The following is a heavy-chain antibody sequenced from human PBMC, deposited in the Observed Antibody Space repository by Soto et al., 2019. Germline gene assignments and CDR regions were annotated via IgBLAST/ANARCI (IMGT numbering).Heavy chain of an antibody. CDR3: ARVSFVRTTTKYSGYDSDYYYGMDV. V-gene: IGHV6-1*01. D-gene: IGHD5-12*01. J-gene: IGHJ6*02. CDR2: TYYRSKWYN. CDR1: GDSVSSNSAA. Sequence: PSQTLSLTCAISGDSVSSNSAAWNWIRQSPSRGLEWLGRTYYRSKWYNDYAVSVKSRITINPDTSKNQFSLQLNSVTPEDTAVYYCARVSFVRTTTKYSGYDSDYYYGMDVWGQGTTVTSP.